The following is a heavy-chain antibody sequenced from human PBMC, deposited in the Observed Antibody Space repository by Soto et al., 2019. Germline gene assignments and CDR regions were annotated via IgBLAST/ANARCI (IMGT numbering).Heavy chain of an antibody. D-gene: IGHD2-2*01. Sequence: QVHLVESGGGVVQPGRSLRLSCAASGFTFSSYAMHWVRQAPGKGLEWVAHISHDGSNNYYADSVKGRFTISRDNSKNMVYLQMNSPRVDDTAVYYCARDRSMVVVVPGYWGQGTLVTVSS. J-gene: IGHJ4*02. CDR2: ISHDGSNN. CDR1: GFTFSSYA. CDR3: ARDRSMVVVVPGY. V-gene: IGHV3-30-3*01.